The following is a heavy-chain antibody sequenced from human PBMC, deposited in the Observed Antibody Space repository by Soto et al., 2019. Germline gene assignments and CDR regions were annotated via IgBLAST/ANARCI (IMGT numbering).Heavy chain of an antibody. D-gene: IGHD2-2*01. CDR3: ARSGIVVVPAANPRNDAFDI. CDR1: GFTFSSYS. V-gene: IGHV3-21*01. Sequence: GGSLRLSCAASGFTFSSYSMNWVRQAPGKGLEWVSSISSSSYIYYADSVKGRFTISRDNAKNSLYLQMNSLRAEDTAVYYCARSGIVVVPAANPRNDAFDIWGQGTMVTVSS. J-gene: IGHJ3*02. CDR2: ISSSSYI.